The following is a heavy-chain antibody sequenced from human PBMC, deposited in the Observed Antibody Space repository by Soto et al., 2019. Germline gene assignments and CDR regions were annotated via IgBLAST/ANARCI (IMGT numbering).Heavy chain of an antibody. D-gene: IGHD2-8*01. J-gene: IGHJ6*02. CDR1: GYTFTSYD. CDR3: ARINCTNGVCYTIPGYYYYGMDV. V-gene: IGHV1-8*01. CDR2: MNPNSGNT. Sequence: ASVKVSCKASGYTFTSYDINWVRQATGQGLEWMGWMNPNSGNTGYAQKFQGRVTMTRNTSISTAYMELSSLRSEDTAVYYCARINCTNGVCYTIPGYYYYGMDVWGQGTTVTVSS.